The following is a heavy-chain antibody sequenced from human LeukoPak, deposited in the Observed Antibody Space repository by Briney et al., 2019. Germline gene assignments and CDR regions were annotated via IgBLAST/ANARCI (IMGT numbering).Heavy chain of an antibody. V-gene: IGHV3-23*01. CDR2: IGASGGST. J-gene: IGHJ4*02. D-gene: IGHD6-19*01. Sequence: GGSLRLSCAASGFSFSTYAMNWVRQAPGKGLEWVSIIGASGGSTYYADSVKGRFTISRDNSKNTLYLQMNSLRAEDTAVYYCAKSRYTRGWSNYWGQGTLVTVSS. CDR3: AKSRYTRGWSNY. CDR1: GFSFSTYA.